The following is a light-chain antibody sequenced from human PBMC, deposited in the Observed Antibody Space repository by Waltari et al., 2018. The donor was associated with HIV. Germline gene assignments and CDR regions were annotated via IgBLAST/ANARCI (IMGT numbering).Light chain of an antibody. CDR1: SSDVGNYNL. Sequence: QSALTQPASVSGSPGQSITISCTGTSSDVGNYNLVSWDQQHPGKAPQLMIFDVNKRPSVISFRFPCSKSGNTASLTISGLQAEDEADYFCCSYAGTITFWVFGGGTKLTVL. J-gene: IGLJ3*02. CDR2: DVN. CDR3: CSYAGTITFWV. V-gene: IGLV2-23*02.